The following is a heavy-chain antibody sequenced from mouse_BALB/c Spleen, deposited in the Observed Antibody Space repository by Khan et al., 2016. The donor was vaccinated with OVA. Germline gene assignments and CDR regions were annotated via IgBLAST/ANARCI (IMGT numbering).Heavy chain of an antibody. Sequence: VQLQQSGSELVRPGALVKLSCKASGFNIKDYYMHWVKQRPEQGLEWIGRLYSESGNTIYDPKFQGKASITADQSPNNALLQLNSLTSEDTAVCYCPRSVLLYLDFWGQGTTLTVSS. CDR1: GFNIKDYY. J-gene: IGHJ2*01. V-gene: IGHV14-1*02. CDR2: LYSESGNT. CDR3: PRSVLLYLDF.